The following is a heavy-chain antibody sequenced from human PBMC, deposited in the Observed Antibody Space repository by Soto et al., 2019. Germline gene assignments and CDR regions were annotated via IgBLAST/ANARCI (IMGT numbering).Heavy chain of an antibody. CDR2: IYPGDSDT. Sequence: ESLKISFKGSGYIFTNYWIGWVRQIPGKGLEWMGIIYPGDSDTKYSPSFQGQVTISADKSISTAYLQWSSLEASDTAMYYCTSLSYYDSYSGFDYWGQGTLVTVSS. J-gene: IGHJ4*02. CDR3: TSLSYYDSYSGFDY. V-gene: IGHV5-51*01. D-gene: IGHD3-22*01. CDR1: GYIFTNYW.